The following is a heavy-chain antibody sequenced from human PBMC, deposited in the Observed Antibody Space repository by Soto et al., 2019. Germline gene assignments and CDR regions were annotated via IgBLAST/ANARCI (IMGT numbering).Heavy chain of an antibody. CDR1: RGTFISCS. CDR3: ARTIIIFGVDNDYDYYYMDL. CDR2: ISSSSSYI. J-gene: IGHJ6*03. V-gene: IGHV3-21*01. D-gene: IGHD3-3*01. Sequence: LRICCASCRGTFISCSRTLVRQAPGKGRECVSSISSSSSYIYYADSVKGRFTISRDRAKNSLYLQMNSLRAEETAVYYCARTIIIFGVDNDYDYYYMDLWGKGTTVPVSS.